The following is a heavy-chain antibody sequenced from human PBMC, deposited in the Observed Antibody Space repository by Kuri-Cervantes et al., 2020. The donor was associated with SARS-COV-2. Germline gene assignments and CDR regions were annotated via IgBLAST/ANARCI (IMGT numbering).Heavy chain of an antibody. CDR1: GFTFSSYS. J-gene: IGHJ4*02. V-gene: IGHV3-48*02. CDR3: ATDRAGVHDF. Sequence: GGSLRLSCAASGFTFSSYSMNWVRQAPGKGLEWVSYISSSSSTIYYADSVKGRFTISRDNSQNTLHLQMKSLRDEYTAIYYCATDRAGVHDFWGQGTLVTVAS. D-gene: IGHD2-21*01. CDR2: ISSSSSTI.